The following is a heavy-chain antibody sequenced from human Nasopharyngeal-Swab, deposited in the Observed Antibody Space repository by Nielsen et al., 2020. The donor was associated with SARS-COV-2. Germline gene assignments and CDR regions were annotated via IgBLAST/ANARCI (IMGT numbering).Heavy chain of an antibody. CDR1: GFTFSDYY. D-gene: IGHD2-2*03. J-gene: IGHJ3*02. V-gene: IGHV3-11*04. CDR2: ISSSGSTI. Sequence: GESLKISCAASGFTFSDYYMSWIRQAPGKGLEWVSYISSSGSTIYYADSVKGRFTISRDNAKNSLYLQMNSLRVEGTAVYYCARDWIAQAFDIWGQGTMVTVSS. CDR3: ARDWIAQAFDI.